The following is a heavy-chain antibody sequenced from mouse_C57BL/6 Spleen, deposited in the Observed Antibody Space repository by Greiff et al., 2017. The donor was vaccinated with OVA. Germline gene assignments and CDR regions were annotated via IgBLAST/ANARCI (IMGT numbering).Heavy chain of an antibody. D-gene: IGHD2-2*01. CDR3: ARQLGMVTGGFAY. J-gene: IGHJ3*01. V-gene: IGHV1-52*01. CDR1: GYTFTSYW. CDR2: IDPSDSET. Sequence: QVQLKQPGAELVRPGSSVKLSCKASGYTFTSYWMHWVKQRPIQGLEWIGNIDPSDSETHYNQKFKDKATLTVDKSSSTAYMQLSSLTSEDSAVYYCARQLGMVTGGFAYWGQGTLVTVSA.